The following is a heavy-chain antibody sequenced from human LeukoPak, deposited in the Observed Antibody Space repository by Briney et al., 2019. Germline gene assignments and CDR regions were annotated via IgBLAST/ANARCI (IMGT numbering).Heavy chain of an antibody. CDR2: ISYDGSNK. D-gene: IGHD1-26*01. Sequence: EGSLRLSCAASGFTFSTYGMHWVRQAPGRGLEWVAVISYDGSNKYYADSVKGRFTISRDNSKNTLYLQMNSLGAEDTAVYYCAKVFFSGSYYAASDYWGQGTLVTVSS. V-gene: IGHV3-30*18. CDR3: AKVFFSGSYYAASDY. J-gene: IGHJ4*02. CDR1: GFTFSTYG.